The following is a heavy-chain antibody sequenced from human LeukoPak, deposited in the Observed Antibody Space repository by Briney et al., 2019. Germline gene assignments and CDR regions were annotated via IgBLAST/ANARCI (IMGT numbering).Heavy chain of an antibody. D-gene: IGHD3-10*01. CDR3: GRHLYGSGSSRGFDY. CDR1: GGSISSYY. V-gene: IGHV4-59*08. J-gene: IGHJ4*02. Sequence: SETLSLTCNVSGGSISSYYWSWIRQPPRKELEWIGYTYYSGISNYNHSLKSRVTISVVTSKNQFSLKLSSVTAADTAVYYCGRHLYGSGSSRGFDYWGQGTLVTVSS. CDR2: TYYSGIS.